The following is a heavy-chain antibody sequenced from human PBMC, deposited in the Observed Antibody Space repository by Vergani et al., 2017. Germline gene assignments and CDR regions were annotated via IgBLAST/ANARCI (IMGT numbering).Heavy chain of an antibody. Sequence: QVQLVQSGAEVKKPGASVKVSCKASGSPFTSYYMHWVRQAPGQGLEWMGIINPSGGSTSYAQKFQGRVTMTRDTSTSTVYMELSSLRSEDTAVYYCARGGSIAAPSYLYYFYMDVWGKGTSVTVSS. CDR2: INPSGGST. V-gene: IGHV1-46*01. CDR1: GSPFTSYY. CDR3: ARGGSIAAPSYLYYFYMDV. J-gene: IGHJ6*03. D-gene: IGHD6-6*01.